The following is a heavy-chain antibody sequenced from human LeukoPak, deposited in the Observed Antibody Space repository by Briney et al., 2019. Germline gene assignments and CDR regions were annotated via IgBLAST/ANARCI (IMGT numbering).Heavy chain of an antibody. D-gene: IGHD2-2*02. V-gene: IGHV1-8*01. CDR2: MNPNSGNT. J-gene: IGHJ5*02. CDR3: ARASLLGYCSSTSCYKYNWFDP. CDR1: GYTFTSYD. Sequence: GASVKVSCKASGYTFTSYDINWVRQATGQGLEWMGWMNPNSGNTGDAQKFQGRVTMTRNTSISTAYMELSSLRSEDTAVYYCARASLLGYCSSTSCYKYNWFDPWGQGTLVTVSS.